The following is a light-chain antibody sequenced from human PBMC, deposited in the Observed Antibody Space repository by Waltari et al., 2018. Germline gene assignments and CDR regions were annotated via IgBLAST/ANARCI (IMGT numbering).Light chain of an antibody. CDR2: DVS. CDR1: SSDVGCYKF. J-gene: IGLJ2*01. Sequence: QSALTQPASVSGSPGQSITISCTGTSSDVGCYKFVSWYQHHPGKAPKLMIYDVSNRPSGVSNRFSGSKSGNTASLTISGLQAEDGADYYCGSYANISTVIFGGGTKLTVL. V-gene: IGLV2-14*01. CDR3: GSYANISTVI.